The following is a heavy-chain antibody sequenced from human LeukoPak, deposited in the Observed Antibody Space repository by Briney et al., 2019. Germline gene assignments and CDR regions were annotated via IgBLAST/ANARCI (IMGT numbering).Heavy chain of an antibody. CDR1: GITFSSYS. J-gene: IGHJ4*02. CDR2: ISSSGSTK. D-gene: IGHD2/OR15-2a*01. CDR3: AKGGLSIMGY. Sequence: GGSLRLSCGASGITFSSYSMNWVRQAPGKGLEWVSYISSSGSTKYYADSVKGRFTISRDNARNSLYLQMNSLRAEDTAVYFCAKGGLSIMGYWGQGTLVTVSS. V-gene: IGHV3-48*01.